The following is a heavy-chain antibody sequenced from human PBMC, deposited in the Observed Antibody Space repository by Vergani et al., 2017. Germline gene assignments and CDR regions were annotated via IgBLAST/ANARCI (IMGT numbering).Heavy chain of an antibody. Sequence: QVQLVQSGAEVKKPGSSVKVSCKASGGTFSSYSLSWVRQAPGQGLEWMGRIIPILGIANYAQTCQGRVTITADKSTSTAYMEVSSLRAEDTAVYDCAGCVVGATDYYYCMDGWGRGTTVTVSS. CDR2: IIPILGIA. CDR3: AGCVVGATDYYYCMDG. CDR1: GGTFSSYS. V-gene: IGHV1-69*02. D-gene: IGHD1-26*01. J-gene: IGHJ6*01.